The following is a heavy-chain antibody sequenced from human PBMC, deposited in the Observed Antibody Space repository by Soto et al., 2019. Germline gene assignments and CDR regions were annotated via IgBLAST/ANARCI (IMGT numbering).Heavy chain of an antibody. D-gene: IGHD1-7*01. CDR2: IIPIFGTA. CDR3: ARDSEDWNYSRHPHYYYGMDG. Sequence: QVQLVQSGAEVKKPGSSVKVSCKASGGTFSSYAISWVRQAPGQGLEWMGGIIPIFGTANYAQTCQGRGAINADESTSTAYMELGSLRSEDTAVDYCARDSEDWNYSRHPHYYYGMDGWGHGTTLTVSS. CDR1: GGTFSSYA. V-gene: IGHV1-69*01. J-gene: IGHJ6*02.